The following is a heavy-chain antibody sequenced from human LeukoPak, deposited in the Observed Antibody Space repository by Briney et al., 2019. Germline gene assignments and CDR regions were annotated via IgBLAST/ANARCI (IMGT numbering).Heavy chain of an antibody. D-gene: IGHD2-15*01. CDR2: IYTSGST. CDR1: GGSISSGSYY. Sequence: SETLSLTCTVSGGSISSGSYYWSWIRQPAGKGLEWIGRIYTSGSTNYNPSLKSRVTISVDTSKNQFSLKLSSVTAADTAVYYCAREGRIVVVVAATVNWFDPWGQGTLVTVSS. V-gene: IGHV4-61*02. J-gene: IGHJ5*02. CDR3: AREGRIVVVVAATVNWFDP.